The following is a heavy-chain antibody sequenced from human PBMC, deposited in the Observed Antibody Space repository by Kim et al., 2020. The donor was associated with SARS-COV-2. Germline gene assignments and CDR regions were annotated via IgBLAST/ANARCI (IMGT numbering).Heavy chain of an antibody. CDR1: GFTFSNYA. D-gene: IGHD6-13*01. CDR3: AKLGGVAAASTDSYFDY. J-gene: IGHJ4*02. CDR2: ISGSGGST. Sequence: GGSLRLSCAASGFTFSNYAMSWVRQAPGKGLEWVSAISGSGGSTYYADSVKGRFTISRDNSKNTLYLQMNSLRAEDTAVYYCAKLGGVAAASTDSYFDYWGQGTLVTVSS. V-gene: IGHV3-23*01.